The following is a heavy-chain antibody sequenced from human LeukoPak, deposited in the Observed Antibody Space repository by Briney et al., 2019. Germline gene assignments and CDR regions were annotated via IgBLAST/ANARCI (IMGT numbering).Heavy chain of an antibody. CDR2: INPYSGNT. D-gene: IGHD5-12*01. V-gene: IGHV1-18*01. J-gene: IGHJ6*03. CDR1: GYTFTNYG. Sequence: ASVKVSCKAAGYTFTNYGISWVRQAPGQGLEWMGWINPYSGNTNYAQKFQDRVALSIDTFTSTAFMELRSLRSDDTAVYYCARNPPEWLVADYYYYYMDVWGKGTTVTVSS. CDR3: ARNPPEWLVADYYYYYMDV.